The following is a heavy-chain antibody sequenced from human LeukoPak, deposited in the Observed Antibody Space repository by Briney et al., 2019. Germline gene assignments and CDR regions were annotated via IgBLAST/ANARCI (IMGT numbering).Heavy chain of an antibody. J-gene: IGHJ5*02. D-gene: IGHD2-2*01. V-gene: IGHV5-51*01. Sequence: GESLKISCKGSGYSFPNYWIAWVRQMPGKGLECMGIIYPGDSDTRYSPSFQGQVTISVDNSISTAYLQWSSLKASDTAMYYCARHVSVVVPADGWFDPWGQGTLVTVSS. CDR3: ARHVSVVVPADGWFDP. CDR1: GYSFPNYW. CDR2: IYPGDSDT.